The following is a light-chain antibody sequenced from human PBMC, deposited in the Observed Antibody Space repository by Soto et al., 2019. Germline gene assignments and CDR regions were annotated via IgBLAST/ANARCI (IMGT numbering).Light chain of an antibody. J-gene: IGKJ3*01. Sequence: EIVMTQSPATLSVSPGERATLSCRASQSVSSKLAWYQQKPGQAPRLLIYGASTRATGIPARFSGSGSGTEFTLAISSLQPEDFAVYYCQQYGNSGVTFGPGTKVDIK. CDR3: QQYGNSGVT. V-gene: IGKV3-15*01. CDR1: QSVSSK. CDR2: GAS.